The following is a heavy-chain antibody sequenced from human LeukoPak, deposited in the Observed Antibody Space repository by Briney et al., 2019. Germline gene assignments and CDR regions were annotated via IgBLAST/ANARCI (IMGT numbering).Heavy chain of an antibody. D-gene: IGHD3-10*01. CDR2: ISGSGGST. CDR1: GFTFSSYA. J-gene: IGHJ3*02. CDR3: AKARVIKRPRNDASDI. Sequence: PGGSLRLSCAASGFTFSSYAMSWVRQAPGKGLEWVSAISGSGGSTYYADSVKGRFTISRDNSKNTLYLQMNSLRAEDTAVYYCAKARVIKRPRNDASDIWGQGTMVTVSS. V-gene: IGHV3-23*01.